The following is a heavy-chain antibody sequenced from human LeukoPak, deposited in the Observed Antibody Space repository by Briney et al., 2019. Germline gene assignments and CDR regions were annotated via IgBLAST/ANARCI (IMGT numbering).Heavy chain of an antibody. CDR1: GFTFSSYA. J-gene: IGHJ5*02. D-gene: IGHD4-23*01. CDR3: AKDSYYGGNSGWFDP. CDR2: ISGSGGST. V-gene: IGHV3-23*01. Sequence: QPGGSLRLSCAASGFTFSSYAMTWVRQAPGKGLEWVSAISGSGGSTYYADSVKGRFTISRDNSKNTLYLQMNSLRAEDTAVYYCAKDSYYGGNSGWFDPWGQGTLVTVSS.